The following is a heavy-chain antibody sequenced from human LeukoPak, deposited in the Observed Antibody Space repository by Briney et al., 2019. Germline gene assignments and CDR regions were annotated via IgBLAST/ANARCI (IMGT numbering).Heavy chain of an antibody. CDR3: AKVRFGVTARYHFDF. CDR2: ISTSGGST. D-gene: IGHD3-10*01. V-gene: IGHV3-23*01. CDR1: GFTFSSYS. J-gene: IGHJ4*02. Sequence: GGSLRLSCAASGFTFSSYSMNWVRQAPGKGLEWVSTISTSGGSTYYADSVKGRFTISRDNSKNTLYLQMNSLRAEDTAVYYCAKVRFGVTARYHFDFWGQGTLVTVSS.